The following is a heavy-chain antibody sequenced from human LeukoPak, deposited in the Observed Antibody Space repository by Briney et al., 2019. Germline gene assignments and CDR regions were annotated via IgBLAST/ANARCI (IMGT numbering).Heavy chain of an antibody. CDR3: ARKDGGRDGMDV. CDR2: LNPNTLVT. V-gene: IGHV1-2*02. D-gene: IGHD4-23*01. CDR1: GYTFTYYY. Sequence: GASVKVSCRASGYTFTYYYTHWVRQAPGQGLEWMGWLNPNTLVTNYAQHFQGRVSMTWDTSISTGYMDLHSLTSDDTAVYYCARKDGGRDGMDVWGQGTTVTVSS. J-gene: IGHJ6*02.